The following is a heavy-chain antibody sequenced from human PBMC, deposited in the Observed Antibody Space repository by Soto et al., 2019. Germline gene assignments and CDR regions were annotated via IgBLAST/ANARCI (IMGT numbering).Heavy chain of an antibody. CDR3: ARVYCGWYPSASYGMDV. CDR1: GYTFTSYY. CDR2: INPSGGST. Sequence: GASVKVSCKASGYTFTSYYMHWVRQAPGQGLEWMGTINPSGGSTSYAQKFQGRVTMTRDTSTSTVYMELSSLRSEDTAVYYCARVYCGWYPSASYGMDVWGQGTTVTVSS. J-gene: IGHJ6*02. V-gene: IGHV1-46*01. D-gene: IGHD6-19*01.